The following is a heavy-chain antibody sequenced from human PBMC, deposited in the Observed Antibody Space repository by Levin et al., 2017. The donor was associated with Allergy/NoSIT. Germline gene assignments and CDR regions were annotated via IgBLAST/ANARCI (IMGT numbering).Heavy chain of an antibody. CDR3: ARGLLGIAARPGDY. Sequence: GASVKVSCKASGYTFTSYDINWVRQATGQGLEWMGWMNPNSGNTGYAQKFRGRVTMTRNTSISTAYMELSSLRSEDTAVYYCARGLLGIAARPGDYWGQGTLVTVSS. V-gene: IGHV1-8*01. CDR1: GYTFTSYD. J-gene: IGHJ4*02. D-gene: IGHD6-6*01. CDR2: MNPNSGNT.